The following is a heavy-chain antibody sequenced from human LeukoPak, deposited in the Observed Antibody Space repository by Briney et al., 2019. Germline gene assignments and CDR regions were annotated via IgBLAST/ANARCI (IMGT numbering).Heavy chain of an antibody. CDR3: ARVFSNPTGNDY. D-gene: IGHD1-1*01. CDR2: ISNSGNTI. Sequence: GGSLRLSCAASGFTFSSYEMNWVRQAPGKGLEWVSYISNSGNTIFYADSVKGRYTISRDNGKNSLYLQMNSLRAEDTAVYYCARVFSNPTGNDYWGQGTLVTVSS. V-gene: IGHV3-48*03. CDR1: GFTFSSYE. J-gene: IGHJ4*02.